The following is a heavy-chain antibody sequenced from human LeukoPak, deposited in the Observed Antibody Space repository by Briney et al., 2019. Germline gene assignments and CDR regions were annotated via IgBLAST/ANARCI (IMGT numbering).Heavy chain of an antibody. V-gene: IGHV3-53*01. J-gene: IGHJ4*02. CDR3: AREWEWELRRGAGYFDY. Sequence: GGSLRLSCAASGFTVSSNYMSWVRQAPGKGLEWVSVIYSGGSTYYADSVKGRFTISRDNSKNTLYLQMNSLRAEDTAVYYCAREWEWELRRGAGYFDYWGQGTLVTVSS. CDR2: IYSGGST. CDR1: GFTVSSNY. D-gene: IGHD1-26*01.